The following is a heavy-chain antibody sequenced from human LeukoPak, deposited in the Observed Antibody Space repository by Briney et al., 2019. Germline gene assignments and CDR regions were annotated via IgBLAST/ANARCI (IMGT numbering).Heavy chain of an antibody. CDR1: GFTFSSYE. D-gene: IGHD3-22*01. CDR2: IYSGGST. V-gene: IGHV3-53*01. Sequence: GGSLRLSCAASGFTFSSYEMNWVRQAPGKGLEWVSVIYSGGSTYYADSVKGRFTISSDNSKNTLYLQMNSLRAEDTAVYYCASRDYYDSSGYNDAFDIWGQGTMVTVSS. J-gene: IGHJ3*02. CDR3: ASRDYYDSSGYNDAFDI.